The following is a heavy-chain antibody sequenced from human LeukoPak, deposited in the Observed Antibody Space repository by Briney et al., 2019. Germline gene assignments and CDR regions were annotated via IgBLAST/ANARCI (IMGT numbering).Heavy chain of an antibody. CDR1: GYSFTSYW. Sequence: GESLKISCKGSGYSFTSYWISWVRQMPGKGLEWMGRIDPSDSYTNYSPSFQGHVTISTDKPISTAYLQWSSLKASDTAMYYCATSITVTGTDVNWFDPWGQGTLVTVSS. CDR2: IDPSDSYT. J-gene: IGHJ5*02. V-gene: IGHV5-10-1*01. D-gene: IGHD4-11*01. CDR3: ATSITVTGTDVNWFDP.